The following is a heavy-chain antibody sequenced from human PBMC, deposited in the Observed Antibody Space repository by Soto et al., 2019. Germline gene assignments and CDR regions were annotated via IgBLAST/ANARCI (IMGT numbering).Heavy chain of an antibody. V-gene: IGHV4-30-4*01. Sequence: SETLSLTCTVSGGSISSGDYYWSWIRQPPGKGLEWIGYIYYSGSTYYNPSLKSRVTISVDTSKNQFSLKLSSVTAADTAVYYCARVYYYDSSGYSEPYYFDYWGQGTLVTVSS. D-gene: IGHD3-22*01. CDR3: ARVYYYDSSGYSEPYYFDY. CDR2: IYYSGST. J-gene: IGHJ4*02. CDR1: GGSISSGDYY.